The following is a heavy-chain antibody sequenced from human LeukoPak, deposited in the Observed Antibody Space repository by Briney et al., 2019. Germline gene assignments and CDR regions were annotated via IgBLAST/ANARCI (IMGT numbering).Heavy chain of an antibody. J-gene: IGHJ6*03. Sequence: GGSLRLSCAASGFTFSSYGMHWVRQAPGKGLEWVAFIRYDGSNKYYADSVKGRFTISSDNSKNTLYLQMNSLRAEDTAVYYCAGYGGSYPYYMDVWGKGTTVNISS. CDR2: IRYDGSNK. CDR1: GFTFSSYG. CDR3: AGYGGSYPYYMDV. V-gene: IGHV3-30*02. D-gene: IGHD1-26*01.